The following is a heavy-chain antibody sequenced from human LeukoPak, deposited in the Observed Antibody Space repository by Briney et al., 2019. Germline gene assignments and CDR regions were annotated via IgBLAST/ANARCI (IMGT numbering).Heavy chain of an antibody. CDR2: IYIRGNT. CDR1: GGSISSYY. CDR3: WRDAEAIGSSLNRWFDP. J-gene: IGHJ5*02. V-gene: IGHV4-4*07. Sequence: SDTLSLMCTVSGGSISSYYWIWIRHPTGKGLEGIGRIYIRGNTNYNPSLKRPITMSEGMRKNHFFPKLNSLTAPDHAVYYCWRDAEAIGSSLNRWFDPWGKGTLVTVSS. D-gene: IGHD6-13*01.